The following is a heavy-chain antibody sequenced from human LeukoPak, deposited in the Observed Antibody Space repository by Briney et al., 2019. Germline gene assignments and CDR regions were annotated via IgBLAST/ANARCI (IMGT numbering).Heavy chain of an antibody. CDR1: GGSISGYY. Sequence: PSETLSLTCAVSGGSISGYYWSWIRQPPGKGLEWIGFIYFSGSTNYNPSLKSRVTISLDTSKNQFSLKLSSVTAADTAVYYCARVSLVRGAPDYYFDYWGQGTLVTVSS. CDR2: IYFSGST. J-gene: IGHJ4*02. V-gene: IGHV4-59*12. D-gene: IGHD3-10*01. CDR3: ARVSLVRGAPDYYFDY.